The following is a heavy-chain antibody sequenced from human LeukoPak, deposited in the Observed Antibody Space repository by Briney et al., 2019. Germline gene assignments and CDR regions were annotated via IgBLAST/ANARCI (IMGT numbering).Heavy chain of an antibody. CDR1: GGSISSSTYY. J-gene: IGHJ3*02. Sequence: PSETLSLTCTVSGGSISSSTYYWGWLRQPPGKGLEWIGSIYYSGSTYYNASLKSRITISADTSKNQFTLKLSSVTAAGTAVYYCARPLSGSSSWHGDAFDIWGQGTMVTVSS. V-gene: IGHV4-39*01. CDR2: IYYSGST. CDR3: ARPLSGSSSWHGDAFDI. D-gene: IGHD6-13*01.